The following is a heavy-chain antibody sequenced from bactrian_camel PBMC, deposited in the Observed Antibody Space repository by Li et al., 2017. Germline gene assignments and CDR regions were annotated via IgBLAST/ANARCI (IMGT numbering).Heavy chain of an antibody. J-gene: IGHJ4*01. CDR2: IDYRGTDI. CDR3: AARWPSTANCDSDLHEYNY. D-gene: IGHD3*01. V-gene: IGHV3S31*01. CDR1: GYTYAYNTNY. Sequence: VQLVESGGGSVQAGGSVRLSCTASGYTYAYNTNYMGWFRRGPGREREGVAAIDYRGTDILYADSVKGRFTISRDGARNTLYLQMNSLKPEDTAIYFCAARWPSTANCDSDLHEYNYWGQGTQVTV.